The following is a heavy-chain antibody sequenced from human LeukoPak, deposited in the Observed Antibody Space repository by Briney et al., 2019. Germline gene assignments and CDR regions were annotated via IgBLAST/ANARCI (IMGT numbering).Heavy chain of an antibody. V-gene: IGHV3-23*01. CDR1: GFTFSSYS. Sequence: PGGSLRLSCAASGFTFSSYSMNWVRQAPGKGLEWVSTISDSGGGAYYADSVKGRFTISRDSSRSTLYLQMHSLRAEDTAVYYCAKDRPYISSWYGCSTPWGQGTLVTVSS. CDR2: ISDSGGGA. D-gene: IGHD6-13*01. J-gene: IGHJ5*02. CDR3: AKDRPYISSWYGCSTP.